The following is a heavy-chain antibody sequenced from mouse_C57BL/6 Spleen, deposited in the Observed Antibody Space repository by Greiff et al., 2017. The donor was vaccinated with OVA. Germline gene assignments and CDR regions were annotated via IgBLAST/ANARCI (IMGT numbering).Heavy chain of an antibody. V-gene: IGHV1-59*01. J-gene: IGHJ2*01. Sequence: QVQLQQPGAELVRPGTSVKLSCKASGYTFTSYWMHWVKQRPGQGLEWIGVIDPSDSYTNYNQKFKGKATLTVDTSSSTAYMQLSSLTSEDSAVYYCAGDYSNPLDYWGQGTTLTVSS. CDR1: GYTFTSYW. CDR2: IDPSDSYT. D-gene: IGHD2-5*01. CDR3: AGDYSNPLDY.